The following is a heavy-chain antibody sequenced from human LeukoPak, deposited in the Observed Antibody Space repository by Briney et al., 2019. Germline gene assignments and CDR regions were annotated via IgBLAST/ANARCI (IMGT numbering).Heavy chain of an antibody. CDR1: GCTFSSYY. D-gene: IGHD2-15*01. J-gene: IGHJ4*02. Sequence: ASVKVSCKASGCTFSSYYMHWARQASGQGLEWVGRIDPNGGSTIYARNLQGRVTMTSDTPTSTVYMELSSLRSEDTAVYYCARGGPYHGWDYWGQGTLVTVSS. CDR2: IDPNGGST. CDR3: ARGGPYHGWDY. V-gene: IGHV1-46*01.